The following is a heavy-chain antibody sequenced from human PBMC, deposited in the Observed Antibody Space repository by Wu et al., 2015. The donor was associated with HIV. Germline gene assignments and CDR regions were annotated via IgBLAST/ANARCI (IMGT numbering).Heavy chain of an antibody. V-gene: IGHV1-18*01. J-gene: IGHJ4*02. Sequence: QVQLVQSGAEVKKPGASVRVSCKASGYSFTSYGITWVRQAPGQGLEWMGWISPYNGHTNYAQKLQGRVNMTTDTSASTAYMDLRSLRSDDTAVYYCARTDIVGIPSGYWGQGTLVTVSS. CDR1: GYSFTSYG. D-gene: IGHD5-12*01. CDR2: ISPYNGHT. CDR3: ARTDIVGIPSGY.